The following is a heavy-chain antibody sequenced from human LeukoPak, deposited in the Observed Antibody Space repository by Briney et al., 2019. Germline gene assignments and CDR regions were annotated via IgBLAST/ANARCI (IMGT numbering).Heavy chain of an antibody. V-gene: IGHV3-30*18. J-gene: IGHJ4*02. D-gene: IGHD4-17*01. Sequence: GRSLRLSCAASGFTFDNYGMHWVRQAPGKGLEWVAVISYDGSNKYYADSVKGRFTISRDNSKNTLYLQMNSLRAEDTAVYYCAKDLTTVTYYFDYWGQGTLVTVSS. CDR2: ISYDGSNK. CDR1: GFTFDNYG. CDR3: AKDLTTVTYYFDY.